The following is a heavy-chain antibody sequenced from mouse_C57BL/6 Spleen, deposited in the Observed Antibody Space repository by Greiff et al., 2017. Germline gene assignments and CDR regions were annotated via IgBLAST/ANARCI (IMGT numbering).Heavy chain of an antibody. D-gene: IGHD2-13*01. CDR3: TGEITGLFGC. V-gene: IGHV5-9-1*02. Sequence: EVQLQQSGEGLVKPGASLKLSCAASGFTFSSYAMPWVRQTPEKRLEWVAYISSGGDYIYYADTVKGRFTITRDKARNTVYLQMSSLKSEDTAMYYCTGEITGLFGCWGQGATVTVST. CDR1: GFTFSSYA. CDR2: ISSGGDYI. J-gene: IGHJ2*01.